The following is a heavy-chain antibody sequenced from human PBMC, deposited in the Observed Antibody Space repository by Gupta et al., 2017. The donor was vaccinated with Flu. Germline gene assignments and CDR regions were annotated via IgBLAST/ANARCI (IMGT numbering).Heavy chain of an antibody. V-gene: IGHV1-2*02. CDR2: INPDSGDT. CDR3: ARVPRGGTPDT. D-gene: IGHD1-26*01. J-gene: IGHJ5*02. Sequence: QVQLVQSGAEVKEPGASVKISCKGSGYTFTGNYLHWVRQAPGKGLEWMGWINPDSGDTHNAQNFQGRVTMTRDTSIRTAHMELSGLTSDDTAIYYCARVPRGGTPDTWGQGTLVTVSS. CDR1: GYTFTGNY.